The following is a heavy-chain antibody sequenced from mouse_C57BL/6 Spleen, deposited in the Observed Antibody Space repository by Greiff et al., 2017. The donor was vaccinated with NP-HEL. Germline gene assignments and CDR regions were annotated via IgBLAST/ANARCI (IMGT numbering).Heavy chain of an antibody. J-gene: IGHJ4*01. CDR2: IDPANGNT. CDR3: GTVVRGDYAMDY. CDR1: GFNIKNTY. Sequence: VHVKQSVAELVRPGASVKLSCTASGFNIKNTYMHWVKQRPEQGLEWIGRIDPANGNTKYAPKFQGKATITADTSSNTAYLQLSSLTSEDTAIYYCGTVVRGDYAMDYWGQGTSVTVSS. D-gene: IGHD1-1*01. V-gene: IGHV14-3*01.